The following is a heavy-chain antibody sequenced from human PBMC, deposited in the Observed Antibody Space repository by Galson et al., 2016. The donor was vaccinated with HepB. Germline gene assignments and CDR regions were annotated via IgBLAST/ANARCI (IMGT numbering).Heavy chain of an antibody. CDR2: ISGSGVGT. J-gene: IGHJ4*02. V-gene: IGHV3-23*01. CDR3: AKQLTYGGNSRSPDY. D-gene: IGHD4-23*01. CDR1: GFTFRSYT. Sequence: SLRLSCAASGFTFRSYTMSWVRQAPGKGLEWVSAISGSGVGTYYADSVKGRFTISRDNSKNTLYLQMNSLRAEDTAVYYCAKQLTYGGNSRSPDYWGQGTLVTVSS.